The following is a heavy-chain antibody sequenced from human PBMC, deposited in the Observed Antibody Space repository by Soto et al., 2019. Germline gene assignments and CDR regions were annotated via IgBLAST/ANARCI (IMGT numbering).Heavy chain of an antibody. CDR2: IKSKIDGGTT. D-gene: IGHD4-17*01. J-gene: IGHJ6*03. Sequence: EVQLLESGGGLVKPGGSLRLSCAASGFTFSNAWLSWFRQAPGKGLEWVGVIKSKIDGGTTDYAAPVKGRFTISRDDSKSTLYLQMNSLKTEDTAVYYCTTRTGTVSDYDYYMHVWGKGSTVTVSS. V-gene: IGHV3-15*05. CDR3: TTRTGTVSDYDYYMHV. CDR1: GFTFSNAW.